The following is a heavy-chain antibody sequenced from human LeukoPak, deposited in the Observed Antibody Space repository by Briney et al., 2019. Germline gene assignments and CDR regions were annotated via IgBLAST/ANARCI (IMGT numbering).Heavy chain of an antibody. CDR2: ISYTGTT. V-gene: IGHV4-59*08. CDR1: GGSINNYY. Sequence: NPSETLSLTCTVSGGSINNYYWSWIRQPPGKGLEWIGYISYTGTTIYNPSLKTRVTISVDTSNQLSLKLSSVTAADTAMYYCATGPHTALDYCGQGTLVTVSS. D-gene: IGHD5-18*01. CDR3: ATGPHTALDY. J-gene: IGHJ4*02.